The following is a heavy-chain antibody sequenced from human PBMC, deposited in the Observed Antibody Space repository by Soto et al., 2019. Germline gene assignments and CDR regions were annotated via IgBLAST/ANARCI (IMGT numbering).Heavy chain of an antibody. CDR1: GFTFRKYW. CDR3: VKEARGVAATVSGY. CDR2: IKEDGSEK. D-gene: IGHD6-25*01. V-gene: IGHV3-7*04. Sequence: GGSLRLSCAASGFTFRKYWMTWVRQAPGKGLEWVANIKEDGSEKYYADSVKGRFTISRDNSKNTLYLQMNSLRVEDTAIYYCVKEARGVAATVSGYWGQGTLVTVSS. J-gene: IGHJ4*02.